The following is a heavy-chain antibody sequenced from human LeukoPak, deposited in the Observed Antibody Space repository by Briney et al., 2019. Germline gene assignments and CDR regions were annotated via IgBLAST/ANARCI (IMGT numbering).Heavy chain of an antibody. CDR3: ARDLTSYCGGDCPLDGNWFDP. CDR1: GFTFDDYG. D-gene: IGHD2-21*02. J-gene: IGHJ5*02. CDR2: INWNGGST. Sequence: GGSLRLSCAASGFTFDDYGMSWVRQAPGKGLEWVSGINWNGGSTGYADSVKGRFTISRDNAKNSLYLQMNSLRAEDTALYYCARDLTSYCGGDCPLDGNWFDPWGQGTLVTVSS. V-gene: IGHV3-20*04.